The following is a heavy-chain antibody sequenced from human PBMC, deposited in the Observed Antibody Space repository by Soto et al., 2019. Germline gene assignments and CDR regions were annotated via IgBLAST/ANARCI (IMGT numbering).Heavy chain of an antibody. D-gene: IGHD2-2*02. CDR1: GGTFSSYA. Sequence: GASVKVSCKASGGTFSSYAISWVRQAPGQGLEWMGGIIPNTGGTNFAQKFQGRVTMTRDPSISTAYMELSSLRSDDTAVYYCARVGVVIPAAIDRFDYWGQGTRVTVSS. CDR3: ARVGVVIPAAIDRFDY. V-gene: IGHV1-2*02. J-gene: IGHJ4*02. CDR2: IIPNTGGT.